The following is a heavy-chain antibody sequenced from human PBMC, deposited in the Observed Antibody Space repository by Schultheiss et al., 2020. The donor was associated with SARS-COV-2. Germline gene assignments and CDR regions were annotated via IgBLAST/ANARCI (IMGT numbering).Heavy chain of an antibody. Sequence: ASVKVSCKASGGTFSSYAISWVRQAPGQGLEWMGWINAGNGNTKYSQKLQGRVTMTTDTSTSTAYMELRSLRSDDTAVYYCARGEEGLVGATNWGQGTLVTVSS. CDR1: GGTFSSYA. V-gene: IGHV1-18*01. CDR2: INAGNGNT. CDR3: ARGEEGLVGATN. D-gene: IGHD1-26*01. J-gene: IGHJ4*02.